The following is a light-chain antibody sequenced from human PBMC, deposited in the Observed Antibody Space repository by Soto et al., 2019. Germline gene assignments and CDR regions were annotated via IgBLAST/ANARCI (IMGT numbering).Light chain of an antibody. Sequence: DIQMTQSPSSLSASVGDSVTLTCRASQRLFSFLNWYQQAPGRAPKLLISTAYKLQSGVPSRFSGTESGTEFTLTISSLQPEDFGIYFCQQTYGGPFTFGPGTKVDVK. J-gene: IGKJ3*01. V-gene: IGKV1-39*01. CDR3: QQTYGGPFT. CDR2: TAY. CDR1: QRLFSF.